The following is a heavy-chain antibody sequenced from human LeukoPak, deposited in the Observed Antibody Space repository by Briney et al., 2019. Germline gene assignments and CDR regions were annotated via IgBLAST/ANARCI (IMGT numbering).Heavy chain of an antibody. CDR2: IRSKTNNYAT. Sequence: GGSLRLSCAASGFTFSGSALHWVRQASGKGLEWIGRIRSKTNNYATAYAASVKGRFTISRDDSENTAYLQMNSLKTEDTAVYYCTNGDYDWFDPWGQGTLVTVSS. J-gene: IGHJ5*02. D-gene: IGHD4-17*01. V-gene: IGHV3-73*01. CDR3: TNGDYDWFDP. CDR1: GFTFSGSA.